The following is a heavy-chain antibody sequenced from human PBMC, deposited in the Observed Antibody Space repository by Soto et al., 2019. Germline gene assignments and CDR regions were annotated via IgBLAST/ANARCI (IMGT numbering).Heavy chain of an antibody. CDR3: ARDASGNNKNWFDP. J-gene: IGHJ5*02. CDR2: ISYDGSNK. V-gene: IGHV3-30-3*01. D-gene: IGHD3-10*01. Sequence: QVQLVESGGGVVQPGRSLRLSCAASGFTFSSYAMHWVRQAPGKGLEWVAVISYDGSNKYYADSVKGRFTISRDNSKNTLYLQMNSLRAEDTAVYYCARDASGNNKNWFDPWGQGTLVTVSS. CDR1: GFTFSSYA.